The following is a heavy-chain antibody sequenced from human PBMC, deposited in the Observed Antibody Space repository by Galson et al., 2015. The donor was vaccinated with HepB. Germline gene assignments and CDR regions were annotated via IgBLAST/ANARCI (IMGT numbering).Heavy chain of an antibody. CDR2: ISSSSSYI. V-gene: IGHV3-21*01. D-gene: IGHD6-19*01. CDR1: GFTFSSYS. J-gene: IGHJ6*02. CDR3: ARVQGGWPKYYYYGMDV. Sequence: SLRPSCAASGFTFSSYSMNWVRQAPGKGLEWVSSISSSSSYIYYADSVKGRFTISRDNAKNSLYLQMNSLRAEDTAVYYCARVQGGWPKYYYYGMDVWGQGTTVTVSS.